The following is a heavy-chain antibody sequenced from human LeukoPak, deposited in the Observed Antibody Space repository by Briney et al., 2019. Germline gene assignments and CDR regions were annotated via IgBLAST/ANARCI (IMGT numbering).Heavy chain of an antibody. CDR2: NSGSGGST. D-gene: IGHD3-22*01. CDR3: AKDQGHYYDSSGYYGARDFDY. J-gene: IGHJ4*02. CDR1: GFTFSSYA. Sequence: GGSLRLSCAASGFTFSSYAMSWVRQAPGKGLEWVSANSGSGGSTYYADSVKGRFTISRDNSKNTLYPQMNSLRAEDTAVYYCAKDQGHYYDSSGYYGARDFDYWGQGTLVTVSS. V-gene: IGHV3-23*01.